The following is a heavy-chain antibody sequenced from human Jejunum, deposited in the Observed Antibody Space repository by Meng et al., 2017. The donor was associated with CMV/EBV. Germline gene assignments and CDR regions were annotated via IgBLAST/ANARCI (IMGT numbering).Heavy chain of an antibody. CDR3: ARAEYDFWSGYKYYLDY. J-gene: IGHJ4*02. D-gene: IGHD3-3*01. Sequence: FSSYWMNGVRQAPGKGLEWVANIKPDGSEKYYVDSVKGRFTISRDNAKTSLYLQMDNLRAEDTAVYYCARAEYDFWSGYKYYLDYWGQGTLVTVSS. CDR1: FSSYW. V-gene: IGHV3-7*01. CDR2: IKPDGSEK.